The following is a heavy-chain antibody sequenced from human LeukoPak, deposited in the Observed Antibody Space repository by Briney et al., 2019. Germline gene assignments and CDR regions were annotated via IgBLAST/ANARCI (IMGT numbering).Heavy chain of an antibody. V-gene: IGHV4-39*01. J-gene: IGHJ4*02. CDR1: GGSISSSSYY. D-gene: IGHD5-18*01. Sequence: PSETLSLTCTVSGGSISSSSYYWGWIRQPPGKGLEWIGSIYYSGSTYYNPSLKSRVTISVDTSKNHLSLSLNSVTAADTAVYYCARRLITAMVISPRFDYWGQGTLVTVSS. CDR3: ARRLITAMVISPRFDY. CDR2: IYYSGST.